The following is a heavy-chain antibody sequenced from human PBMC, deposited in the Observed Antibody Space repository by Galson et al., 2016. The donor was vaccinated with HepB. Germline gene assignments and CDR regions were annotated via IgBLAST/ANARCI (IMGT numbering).Heavy chain of an antibody. CDR3: GRLTLDYSTLSWDDP. J-gene: IGHJ5*02. D-gene: IGHD4-11*01. CDR1: GYSFTSDW. V-gene: IGHV5-51*01. Sequence: QSGAEVKKPGESLKISCKGSGYSFTSDWIAWVRQMPGKGLQWMGIIYPGDSDTRYSPSFQGQVTISVDKSINTAYLQWSSLKASDTAMYYCGRLTLDYSTLSWDDPWGQGTLVTVSS. CDR2: IYPGDSDT.